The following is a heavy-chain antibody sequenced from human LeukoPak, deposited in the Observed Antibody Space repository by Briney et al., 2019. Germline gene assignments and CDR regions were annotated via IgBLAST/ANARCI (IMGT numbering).Heavy chain of an antibody. J-gene: IGHJ4*02. D-gene: IGHD3-22*01. V-gene: IGHV4-61*01. CDR1: GYSISSGYY. Sequence: SETLSLTCTVSGYSISSGYYWSWIRQPPGKGLEWIGYIYYSGSTNYNPSLKSRVTISVDTSKNQFSLKLSSVTAADTAVYYCARDRYYYDSSGYRFFDYWGQGTLVTVSS. CDR3: ARDRYYYDSSGYRFFDY. CDR2: IYYSGST.